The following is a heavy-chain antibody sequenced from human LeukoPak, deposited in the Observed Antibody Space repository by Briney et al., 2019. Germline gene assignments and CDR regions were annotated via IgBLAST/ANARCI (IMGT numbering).Heavy chain of an antibody. CDR1: GGSISSYY. CDR3: AREKMTTITTIDY. V-gene: IGHV4-59*12. D-gene: IGHD4-11*01. J-gene: IGHJ4*02. CDR2: IYYSGST. Sequence: SETLSLTCTVSGGSISSYYWSWIGQPPGKGLEWIGYIYYSGSTNYNPSLKSRVTISVDTSMNQFSLKLTSVTAADTAVYYCAREKMTTITTIDYWGQGTLVTVSS.